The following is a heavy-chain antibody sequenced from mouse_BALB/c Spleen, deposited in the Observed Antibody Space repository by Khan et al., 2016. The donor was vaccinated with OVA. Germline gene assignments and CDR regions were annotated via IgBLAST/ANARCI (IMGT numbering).Heavy chain of an antibody. CDR2: IWGDGST. J-gene: IGHJ3*01. D-gene: IGHD1-2*01. CDR1: GFSLTGYG. Sequence: VQLQESGPGLVAPSQSLSITCTVSGFSLTGYGVNWVRQPPGKGLEWLGMIWGDGSTDYNSVLKSRLSITKDNSKSQVFLKMNSLQTDDTARYYSARELRLGGFAFWGQGTLVTVSA. CDR3: ARELRLGGFAF. V-gene: IGHV2-6-7*01.